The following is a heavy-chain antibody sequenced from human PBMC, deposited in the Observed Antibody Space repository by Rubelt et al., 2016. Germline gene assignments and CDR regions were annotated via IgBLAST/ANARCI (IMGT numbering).Heavy chain of an antibody. J-gene: IGHJ4*02. D-gene: IGHD4-17*01. CDR1: GFTFSDYG. V-gene: IGHV3-30*18. CDR2: ISYDGSNK. CDR3: AKGTGYGDYALGY. Sequence: QVQLVESGGGVVQSGGSLRVSCAASGFTFSDYGMHWVRQAPGKGLEWVALISYDGSNKWYGDSVQGRCTISRDNSKNTLYLQMNSLRPEDTAVYNCAKGTGYGDYALGYWGQGTLVTVSS.